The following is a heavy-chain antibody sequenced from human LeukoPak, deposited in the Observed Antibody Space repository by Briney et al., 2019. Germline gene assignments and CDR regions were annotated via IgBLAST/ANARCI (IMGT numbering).Heavy chain of an antibody. CDR2: IYTSGST. V-gene: IGHV4-4*07. CDR1: GGSISSYY. D-gene: IGHD4-17*01. J-gene: IGHJ3*02. Sequence: SETLSLTCTVSGGSISSYYWSWIRQPAGKGLEWIGRIYTSGSTNYNPSLKSRVTMSVDTSKNQFSLKLSTVTAADTAVYYCARSGDYVTNDAFDIWGQGTMVTVSS. CDR3: ARSGDYVTNDAFDI.